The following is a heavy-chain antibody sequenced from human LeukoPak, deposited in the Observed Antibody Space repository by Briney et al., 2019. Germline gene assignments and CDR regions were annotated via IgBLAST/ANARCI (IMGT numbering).Heavy chain of an antibody. Sequence: GESLKISCKGSGYSFTSYWIGWVRQMPGKGLEWMGIIYPGDSDTRYSPSFQGQVTISADKSISTAYLQWSSLKASDTAMYYCARLAVPAAIGDNWFDPWGQGTLVTVSS. D-gene: IGHD2-2*02. CDR2: IYPGDSDT. CDR3: ARLAVPAAIGDNWFDP. V-gene: IGHV5-51*01. J-gene: IGHJ5*02. CDR1: GYSFTSYW.